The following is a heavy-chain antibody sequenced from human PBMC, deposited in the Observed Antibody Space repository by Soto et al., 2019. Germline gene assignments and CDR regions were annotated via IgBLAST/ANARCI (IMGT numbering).Heavy chain of an antibody. CDR1: GFSLSTTGVG. D-gene: IGHD3-10*01. CDR3: ASSLRDYGLGRERATYFDP. Sequence: QITLKESGPTLVRPTQTLTLTCTFSGFSLSTTGVGVGWIRQPPGKALEWLALIYWDDDKRYSPSLKSRLTIAKVPSNNEVIQRMTHMDPVDPATSYFASSLRDYGLGRERATYFDPWGQGTLVTVSS. J-gene: IGHJ5*02. CDR2: IYWDDDK. V-gene: IGHV2-5*02.